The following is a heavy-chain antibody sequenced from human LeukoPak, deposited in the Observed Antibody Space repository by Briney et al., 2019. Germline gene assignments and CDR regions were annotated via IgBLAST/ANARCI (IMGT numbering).Heavy chain of an antibody. V-gene: IGHV3-74*01. CDR3: ARVLPPRYSGSRTEGYYFDY. D-gene: IGHD1-26*01. CDR2: INSDGSST. CDR1: GFTFSSYW. Sequence: AGGSLRLSCAASGFTFSSYWMHWVRQAPGKGLVWVSRINSDGSSTSYADSVKGRFTISRDNAKNTLYLQMNSLRAEDTAVYYCARVLPPRYSGSRTEGYYFDYWGQGTLVTVSS. J-gene: IGHJ4*02.